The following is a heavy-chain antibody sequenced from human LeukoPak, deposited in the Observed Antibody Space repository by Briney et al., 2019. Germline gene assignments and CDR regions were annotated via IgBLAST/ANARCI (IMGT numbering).Heavy chain of an antibody. Sequence: QPGRSLRLSCAASGFTFSSYGMHWVRQAPGKGLEWVAVISKDGGKKFYADSVKGRFTISRDNSKNTLYLQMNSLRAEDTAVYYCAKDWGCDSGTYLDYWGQGTLVTVSS. J-gene: IGHJ4*02. CDR2: ISKDGGKK. V-gene: IGHV3-30*18. CDR1: GFTFSSYG. CDR3: AKDWGCDSGTYLDY. D-gene: IGHD3-10*01.